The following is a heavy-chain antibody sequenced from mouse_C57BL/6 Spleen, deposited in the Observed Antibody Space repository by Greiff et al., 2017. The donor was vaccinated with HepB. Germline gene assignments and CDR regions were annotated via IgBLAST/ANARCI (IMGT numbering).Heavy chain of an antibody. CDR3: ARSRDYGNFDY. J-gene: IGHJ2*01. D-gene: IGHD2-1*01. CDR2: INPYNGDT. CDR1: GYSFTGYF. Sequence: VQLKQSGPELVKPGDSVKISCKASGYSFTGYFMNWVMQSHGKSLEWIGRINPYNGDTFYNQKFKGKATLTVDKSSSTAHMELRSLTSEDSAVYYCARSRDYGNFDYWGQGTTLTVSS. V-gene: IGHV1-20*01.